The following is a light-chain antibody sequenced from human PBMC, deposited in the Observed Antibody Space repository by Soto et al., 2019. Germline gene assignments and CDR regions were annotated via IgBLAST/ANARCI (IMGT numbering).Light chain of an antibody. J-gene: IGKJ1*01. CDR1: QTISSW. Sequence: DIQMTQSPSTLSGSVGDRVTITCRASQTISSWLAWYQQKPGKAPKLLIYKASSLESGVPSRFSGSGSGTEFTLTISSLQPDDFATYYCQQYNSYSSWTFGQGTKVDI. CDR3: QQYNSYSSWT. CDR2: KAS. V-gene: IGKV1-5*03.